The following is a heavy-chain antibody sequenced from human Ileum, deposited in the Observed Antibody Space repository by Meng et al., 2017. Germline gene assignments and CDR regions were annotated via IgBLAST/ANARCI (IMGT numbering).Heavy chain of an antibody. CDR3: ARHGGYSQDF. CDR2: ISHSGSA. J-gene: IGHJ4*02. Sequence: VQLQESGPGLWRPSGTLSLTWAVSSGSISSNTYWSWVRQPPGKGLEWIGQISHSGSAYYNPSLKSRVTMSVDKSKSQFSLMLTSVTAADTAIYYCARHGGYSQDFWGQGTLVTVSS. CDR1: SGSISSNTY. D-gene: IGHD4-23*01. V-gene: IGHV4-4*02.